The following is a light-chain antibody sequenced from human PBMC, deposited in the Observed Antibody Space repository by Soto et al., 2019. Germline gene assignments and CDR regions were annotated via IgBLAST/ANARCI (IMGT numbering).Light chain of an antibody. CDR3: QQYTVWPFT. CDR2: HAS. J-gene: IGKJ4*01. CDR1: QSIGTS. Sequence: SPSTLSAYVGDRVTITCRASQSIGTSLARYQQSPGRAPSLFIYHASTRATGVPDRFSASGSGTEFTLTISGLQSEDFALYYCQQYTVWPFTFGGGAKVDIK. V-gene: IGKV3-15*01.